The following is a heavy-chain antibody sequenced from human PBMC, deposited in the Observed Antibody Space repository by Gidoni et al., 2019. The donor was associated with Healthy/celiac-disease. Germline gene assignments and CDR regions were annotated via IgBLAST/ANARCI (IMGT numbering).Heavy chain of an antibody. CDR1: GGSISSYY. Sequence: QVQLQESGPGLVKPSETLSLTCTVSGGSISSYYWSWIRQPPGKGLEWIGYIYYSGSTNYNPSLKSRVTISVDTSKNQFSLKLSSVTAADTAVYYCARDFDEGGNGAAFDIWGQGTMVTVSS. CDR3: ARDFDEGGNGAAFDI. D-gene: IGHD3-9*01. V-gene: IGHV4-59*01. CDR2: IYYSGST. J-gene: IGHJ3*02.